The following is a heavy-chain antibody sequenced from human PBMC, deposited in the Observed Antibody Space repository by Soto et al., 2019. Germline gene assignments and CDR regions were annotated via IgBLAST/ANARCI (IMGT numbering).Heavy chain of an antibody. V-gene: IGHV1-3*05. D-gene: IGHD6-19*01. J-gene: IGHJ4*02. Sequence: QVQLVQSGAEEKKPGASVKVSCKASGYTFTSYAMHWVRQAPGQRLEWMGWINAGNGNTKYSQKFQGRVTITRDTSARTAYKELSSLRSEDTAVYYCARGIAVAGPEDYWGQGTMVTVSS. CDR2: INAGNGNT. CDR1: GYTFTSYA. CDR3: ARGIAVAGPEDY.